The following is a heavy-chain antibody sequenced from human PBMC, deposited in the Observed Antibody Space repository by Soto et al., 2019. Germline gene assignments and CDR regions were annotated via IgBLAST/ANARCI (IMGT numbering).Heavy chain of an antibody. Sequence: QVQLVESGGGVVQPGRSLRLSCEASGFTFRDYAMHWVRQAPGKGLEWVAAIPSDGSAQHYADSVKGRFSISRDNSKNTLSLQMNSLRPEDAALYYCARAVAGQVRSAWTWLDYWGQGTQVTVSS. CDR3: ARAVAGQVRSAWTWLDY. CDR2: IPSDGSAQ. D-gene: IGHD1-1*01. J-gene: IGHJ4*02. CDR1: GFTFRDYA. V-gene: IGHV3-30-3*01.